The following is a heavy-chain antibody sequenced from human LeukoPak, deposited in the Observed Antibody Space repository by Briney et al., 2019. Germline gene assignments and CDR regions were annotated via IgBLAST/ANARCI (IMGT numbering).Heavy chain of an antibody. CDR2: IYPGDSDT. V-gene: IGHV5-51*01. J-gene: IGHJ5*02. CDR3: ARQETPAQSYYYGPFDP. D-gene: IGHD3-10*01. CDR1: GYSFTSYW. Sequence: GESLKISCKGSGYSFTSYWIGWVRQMPGKGLEWMGIIYPGDSDTRYSPSFQGQVTISADKSISTAYLQWSSLKASDTAMYYCARQETPAQSYYYGPFDPWGQGTLVTVSS.